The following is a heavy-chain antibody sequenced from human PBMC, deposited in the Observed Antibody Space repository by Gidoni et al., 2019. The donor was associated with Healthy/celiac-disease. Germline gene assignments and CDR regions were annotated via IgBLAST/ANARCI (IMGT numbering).Heavy chain of an antibody. Sequence: EVQLLESGGGLVQPGGSLRLSCAASGFTFRSYAMSWVRQAPGKGLEWVSAISGSGGSTYYADSVKGRFTISRDNSKNTLYLQMNSLRAEDTAVYYCAKDWGGWDGHYYFDYWGQGTLVTVSS. J-gene: IGHJ4*02. CDR2: ISGSGGST. CDR1: GFTFRSYA. V-gene: IGHV3-23*01. D-gene: IGHD3-16*01. CDR3: AKDWGGWDGHYYFDY.